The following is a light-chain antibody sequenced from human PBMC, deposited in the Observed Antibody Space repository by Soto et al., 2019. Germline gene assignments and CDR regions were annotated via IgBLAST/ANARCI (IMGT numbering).Light chain of an antibody. CDR2: DVN. CDR1: SSDVGGYNY. J-gene: IGLJ2*01. CDR3: SSYTSSSTLVV. Sequence: QSALTQPASVSGSPGQSITISCTGTSSDVGGYNYVSWYQQHPGKAPKLMIYDVNNRPSGVSDRFSGSKSGITASLTISGLQAEDEADYYCSSYTSSSTLVVFGGGTKLTVL. V-gene: IGLV2-14*01.